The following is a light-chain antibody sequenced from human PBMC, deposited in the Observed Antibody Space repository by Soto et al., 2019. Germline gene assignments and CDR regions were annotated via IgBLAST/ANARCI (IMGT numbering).Light chain of an antibody. CDR3: QTWGTGIHVV. CDR2: LDSDGSH. Sequence: QPVLTQSPSASASLGASVKLTCTLSSSHSSYAIACHQQQPEKGPRYLMKLDSDGSHTKGDAIPDRFSGSSSGAERYLTISSLQSEDEEDYYCQTWGTGIHVVFGGGTKLTVL. J-gene: IGLJ2*01. CDR1: SSHSSYA. V-gene: IGLV4-69*01.